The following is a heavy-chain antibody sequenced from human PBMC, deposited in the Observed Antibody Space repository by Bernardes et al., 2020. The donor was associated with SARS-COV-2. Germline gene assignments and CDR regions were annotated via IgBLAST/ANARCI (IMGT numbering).Heavy chain of an antibody. V-gene: IGHV3-74*01. Sequence: GSLRLSCAASGFTFSNYWMHWVRQAPGKGLMWVSRINGDGSRTTYADSVKGRFTISRDNTENTLYLQMNSLRAEDTAVYYCVRGPSDGHGRFEYWGQGTLGTVSS. CDR1: GFTFSNYW. CDR2: INGDGSRT. CDR3: VRGPSDGHGRFEY. J-gene: IGHJ4*02.